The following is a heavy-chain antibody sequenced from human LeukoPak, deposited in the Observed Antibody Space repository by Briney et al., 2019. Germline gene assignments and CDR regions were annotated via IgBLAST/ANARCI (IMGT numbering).Heavy chain of an antibody. CDR2: IYYSGST. J-gene: IGHJ5*02. D-gene: IGHD6-13*01. Sequence: SETLSLTCAVYGGSFSGYYWSWIRQPPGKGLEWIGSIYYSGSTYYNPSLKSRVTISVDTSKNQFSLKLSSVTAADTAVYYCARSFQYLRYSSSFDPWGQGTLVTVSS. CDR3: ARSFQYLRYSSSFDP. CDR1: GGSFSGYY. V-gene: IGHV4-34*01.